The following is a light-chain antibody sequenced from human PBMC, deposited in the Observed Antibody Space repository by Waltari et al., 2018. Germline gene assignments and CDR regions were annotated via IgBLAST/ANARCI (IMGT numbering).Light chain of an antibody. V-gene: IGKV1-39*01. CDR1: QSITGH. CDR2: SAS. CDR3: QQSYITPYT. Sequence: TCRTSQSITGHLKCFQWQKGKAPKLLLHSASALQSGVPSRFSGRGSGTHFTLNISSLQPEDFATYFCQQSYITPYTFGQGTKLEIK. J-gene: IGKJ2*01.